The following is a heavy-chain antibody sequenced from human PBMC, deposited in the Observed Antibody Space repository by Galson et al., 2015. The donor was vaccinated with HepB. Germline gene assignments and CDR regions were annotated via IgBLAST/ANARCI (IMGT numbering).Heavy chain of an antibody. CDR1: GFTFSNAW. V-gene: IGHV3-15*07. J-gene: IGHJ3*02. CDR3: TTDRLAYCGGDCYYDAFDI. Sequence: SLRLSCAASGFTFSNAWMNWVRQAPGKGLEWVGRIKSKTDGGTTDYAAPVKGRFTISRDDSKNALYLQMNSLKTEDTAVYYCTTDRLAYCGGDCYYDAFDIWGQGTMVTVSS. D-gene: IGHD2-21*02. CDR2: IKSKTDGGTT.